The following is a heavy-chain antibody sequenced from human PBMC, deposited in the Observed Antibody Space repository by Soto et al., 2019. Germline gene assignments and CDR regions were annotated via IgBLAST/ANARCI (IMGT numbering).Heavy chain of an antibody. V-gene: IGHV3-15*07. J-gene: IGHJ4*02. Sequence: PGGSLRLSCAVSGVTLTSVWMNWIRQAPGKGPGWVGRIRSATDGGTTDYAAPVKGRFTISRHDSENTLYLQMNSLKSEDTAVYYCSHGYYQYFNSWGQGTLVTVSS. D-gene: IGHD5-18*01. CDR1: GVTLTSVW. CDR2: IRSATDGGTT. CDR3: SHGYYQYFNS.